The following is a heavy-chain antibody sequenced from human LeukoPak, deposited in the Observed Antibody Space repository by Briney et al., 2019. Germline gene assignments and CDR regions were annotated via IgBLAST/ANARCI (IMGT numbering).Heavy chain of an antibody. Sequence: SETLSLTCTVSGGSISSYYWNWIRQPPGKGLEWIGYIYYTGSTNYNPSLKSRVTISVDTSKNQFSLKLSSVTAADTAVYYCARTLSSGWYYFDYWGQGTLVTVSS. CDR3: ARTLSSGWYYFDY. CDR1: GGSISSYY. CDR2: IYYTGST. V-gene: IGHV4-59*01. J-gene: IGHJ4*02. D-gene: IGHD6-19*01.